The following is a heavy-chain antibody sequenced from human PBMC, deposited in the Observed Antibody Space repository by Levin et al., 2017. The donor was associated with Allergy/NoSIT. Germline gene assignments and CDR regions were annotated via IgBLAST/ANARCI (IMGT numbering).Heavy chain of an antibody. CDR2: INSDGVSI. Sequence: GGSLRLSCEVSGITFNTYWMHWVRQAPGKGLVWVSRINSDGVSISYADSVKDRFTISRDNAKNTLYLQMNSLRAADTAVYYCASGRRVAPESSWGQGPLVTVSS. J-gene: IGHJ5*02. V-gene: IGHV3-74*01. D-gene: IGHD1-14*01. CDR1: GITFNTYW. CDR3: ASGRRVAPESS.